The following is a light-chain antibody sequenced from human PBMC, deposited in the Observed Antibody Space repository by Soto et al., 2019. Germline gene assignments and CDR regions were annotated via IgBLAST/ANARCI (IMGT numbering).Light chain of an antibody. J-gene: IGLJ2*01. CDR3: SSYTSDTTRV. CDR1: SSDIGGYKY. CDR2: EVS. V-gene: IGLV2-14*01. Sequence: QSALTQPASVSGSPGQSITISCTGTSSDIGGYKYVSWYQQYPGKAPKLMIYEVSNRPSGVSTRFSGSKSGNTASLTISGLQAEDEADYYCSSYTSDTTRVFGGGTKVTVL.